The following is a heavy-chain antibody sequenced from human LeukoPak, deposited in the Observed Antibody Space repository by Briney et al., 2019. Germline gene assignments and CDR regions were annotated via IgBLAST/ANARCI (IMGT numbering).Heavy chain of an antibody. CDR1: GFTFSSYA. J-gene: IGHJ4*02. CDR2: ISGSGGST. V-gene: IGHV3-23*01. D-gene: IGHD6-6*01. Sequence: PGGSLRLSCAASGFTFSSYAMNWVRQAPGKGLEWVSAISGSGGSTYYADSVKGRFTISRDNSKNTLYLQMNSLRAEDTAVYYCAKDLEVYSSSSGLDYWGQGTLVTVSS. CDR3: AKDLEVYSSSSGLDY.